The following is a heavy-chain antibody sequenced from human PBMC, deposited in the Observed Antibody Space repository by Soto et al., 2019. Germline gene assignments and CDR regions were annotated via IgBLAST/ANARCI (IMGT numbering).Heavy chain of an antibody. CDR1: GGSLSGFY. J-gene: IGHJ4*02. Sequence: QVRLYQWVVGLLKPSETLSLTCTLSGGSLSGFYWSWIRQPPGKGLEWIGEIKDGGNAKYNPTLKSRVTISMDTSKNQFSLNLPSVTAADTAVYFCSSGRNWGQGTLVTVSS. CDR3: SSGRN. CDR2: IKDGGNA. V-gene: IGHV4-34*01.